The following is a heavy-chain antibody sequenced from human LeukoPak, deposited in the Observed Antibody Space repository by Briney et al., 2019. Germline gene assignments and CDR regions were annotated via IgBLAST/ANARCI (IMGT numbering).Heavy chain of an antibody. CDR2: ISAYNGNT. CDR3: ARGPDSSGWHDAFDI. J-gene: IGHJ3*02. Sequence: ASVRVSCKASGYTFTSYGISWVRQAPGQGLEWMGWISAYNGNTNYAQKLQGRVTMTTDTSTSTAYMELRSLRSDDTAVYYCARGPDSSGWHDAFDIWGQGTMVTVSS. CDR1: GYTFTSYG. D-gene: IGHD6-19*01. V-gene: IGHV1-18*01.